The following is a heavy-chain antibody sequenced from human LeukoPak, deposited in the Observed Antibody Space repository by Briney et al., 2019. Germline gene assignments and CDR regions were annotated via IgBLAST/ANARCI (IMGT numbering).Heavy chain of an antibody. CDR3: ARGLQENLAWLTAFSAFDI. CDR1: GYTFTSYV. Sequence: ASVKVSCKTSGYTFTSYVISWVRQAPGQGLEWMGWISAYNGNTNYAQKVQGRVTMTTHTSTSTAYVELRSLRSDETAVYYCARGLQENLAWLTAFSAFDIWGQGTMVTVSS. CDR2: ISAYNGNT. J-gene: IGHJ3*02. V-gene: IGHV1-18*01. D-gene: IGHD6-19*01.